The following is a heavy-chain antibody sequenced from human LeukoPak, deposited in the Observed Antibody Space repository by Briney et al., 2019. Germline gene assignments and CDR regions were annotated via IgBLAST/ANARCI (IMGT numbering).Heavy chain of an antibody. Sequence: GGSLRLSCAASGFTFSNAWMSWVRQAPGKGLESVGRIKSKTDGGTTDYAAPVKGRFTISRDDSKTTLYLQMNSLKTEDTAVYYCTTDLGWRYYYYYMDVWGKGTTVTVSS. J-gene: IGHJ6*03. CDR1: GFTFSNAW. CDR3: TTDLGWRYYYYYMDV. D-gene: IGHD3-3*01. V-gene: IGHV3-15*01. CDR2: IKSKTDGGTT.